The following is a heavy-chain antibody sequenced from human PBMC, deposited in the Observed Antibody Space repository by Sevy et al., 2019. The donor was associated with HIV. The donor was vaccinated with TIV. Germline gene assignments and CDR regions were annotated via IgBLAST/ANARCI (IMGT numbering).Heavy chain of an antibody. J-gene: IGHJ6*02. D-gene: IGHD3-10*01. Sequence: GSLRLSCAASGFTFDNNAMYWVRQAPGKGLEWVSAISGSGCSTNYAGSVKGRFTISRDISKTTLYLQMNSLRAEDTAVYYCAKVYYYDSGTVIARGIDVWGQGTTVTVSS. CDR2: ISGSGCST. V-gene: IGHV3-23*01. CDR1: GFTFDNNA. CDR3: AKVYYYDSGTVIARGIDV.